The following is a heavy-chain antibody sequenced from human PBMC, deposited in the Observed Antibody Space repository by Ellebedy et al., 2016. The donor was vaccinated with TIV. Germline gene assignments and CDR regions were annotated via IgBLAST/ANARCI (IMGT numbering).Heavy chain of an antibody. CDR1: GYTFTSYG. V-gene: IGHV1-18*01. CDR3: ARYLKELASVHGMDV. D-gene: IGHD1-26*01. Sequence: AASVTVSCKASGYTFTSYGISWVRQAPGQGLEWMGWISAYNGNTNYAQKLQGRVTMTTDTSTSPAYMELRSLRSDDTAVYYCARYLKELASVHGMDVWGQGTTVTVSS. CDR2: ISAYNGNT. J-gene: IGHJ6*02.